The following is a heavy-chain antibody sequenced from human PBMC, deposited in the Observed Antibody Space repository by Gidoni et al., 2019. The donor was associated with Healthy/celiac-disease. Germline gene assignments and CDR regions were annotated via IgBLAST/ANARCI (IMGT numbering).Heavy chain of an antibody. D-gene: IGHD6-13*01. J-gene: IGHJ4*02. Sequence: QVQLVESGGGVVQPGRSLRLSCAASGFTFSSYAMHWVRQAPGKGLEWVAVISYDGSNKYYADSVKGRFTISRDNSKNTLYLQMNSLRAEDTAVYYCARDEAAAGTGYYFDYWGQGTLVTVSS. CDR1: GFTFSSYA. CDR3: ARDEAAAGTGYYFDY. V-gene: IGHV3-30-3*01. CDR2: ISYDGSNK.